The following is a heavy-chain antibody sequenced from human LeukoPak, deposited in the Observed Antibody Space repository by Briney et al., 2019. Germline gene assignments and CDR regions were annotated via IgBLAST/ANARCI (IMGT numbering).Heavy chain of an antibody. CDR1: GVTFSTYE. CDR3: ATRKYSWVDY. CDR2: ISSSGSTI. J-gene: IGHJ4*02. D-gene: IGHD5-18*01. V-gene: IGHV3-48*03. Sequence: LAGGSLRLSCAASGVTFSTYEMNWVRQAPGKGLEWISYISSSGSTIYYADSVKGRFTISRDNAKNSLYLQMNSLRAEDTAVYYCATRKYSWVDYWGQGTLVTVSS.